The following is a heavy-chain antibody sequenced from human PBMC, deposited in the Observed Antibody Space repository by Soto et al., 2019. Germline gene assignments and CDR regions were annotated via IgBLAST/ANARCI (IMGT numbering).Heavy chain of an antibody. D-gene: IGHD3-22*01. V-gene: IGHV3-23*01. CDR3: AKVGSYYEQFDHWYFDL. Sequence: EVQLLESGGGLVQPGGSLRLSCAASGFTFSSYAMTWVRQAPGKGLEWVSAITRSGDYTQYADSVKGRFTSSRDNSKNTLYLQRISLRAVDTAVYYCAKVGSYYEQFDHWYFDLWGRGTLVTVSS. CDR2: ITRSGDYT. CDR1: GFTFSSYA. J-gene: IGHJ2*01.